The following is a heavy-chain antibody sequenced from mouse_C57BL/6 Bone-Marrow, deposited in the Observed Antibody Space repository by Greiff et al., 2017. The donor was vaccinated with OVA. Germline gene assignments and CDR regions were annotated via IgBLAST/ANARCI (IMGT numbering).Heavy chain of an antibody. J-gene: IGHJ3*01. V-gene: IGHV1-75*01. CDR3: ARSLFYYGNLAWFAY. CDR2: IFPGSGST. CDR1: GYTFTDYY. Sequence: QVQLQQSGPELVKPGASVKISCKASGYTFTDYYINWVKQRPGQGLEWIGWIFPGSGSTYYNEKFKGKATLTVDKSSSTAYMLLSSLTSEDSAVYFCARSLFYYGNLAWFAYWGQGTLVTVSA. D-gene: IGHD2-1*01.